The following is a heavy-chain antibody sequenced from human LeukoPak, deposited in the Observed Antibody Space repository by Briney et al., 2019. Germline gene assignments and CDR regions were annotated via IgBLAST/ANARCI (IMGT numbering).Heavy chain of an antibody. CDR3: ARDQVMVLDDILTGYLDRSDYYYMDV. D-gene: IGHD3-9*01. CDR1: GFTFSTYG. Sequence: GGSLRLSCVASGFTFSTYGMSWVRQAPGKGLEWVANIKQDGSEKYYVDSVKGRFTISRDNAKNSLYLQMNSLRAEDTAVYYCARDQVMVLDDILTGYLDRSDYYYMDVWGKGTTVTISS. V-gene: IGHV3-7*01. J-gene: IGHJ6*03. CDR2: IKQDGSEK.